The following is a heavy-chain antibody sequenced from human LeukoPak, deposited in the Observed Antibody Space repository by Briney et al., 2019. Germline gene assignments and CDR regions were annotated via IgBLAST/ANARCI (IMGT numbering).Heavy chain of an antibody. Sequence: SETLSLTCTVSGGSISSHYWSWIRQPPGKGLEWIGYIYYSGSTNYNPSLKSRVTISVDTSKNQFSLKLTSVTAADTAVYYCARQGNFYGTGSYPRNFDYWGQGTLVTVSS. CDR3: ARQGNFYGTGSYPRNFDY. J-gene: IGHJ4*02. CDR1: GGSISSHY. CDR2: IYYSGST. D-gene: IGHD3-10*01. V-gene: IGHV4-59*08.